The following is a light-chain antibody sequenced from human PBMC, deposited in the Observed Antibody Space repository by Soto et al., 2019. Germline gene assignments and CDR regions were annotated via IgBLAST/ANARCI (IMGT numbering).Light chain of an antibody. J-gene: IGKJ4*01. V-gene: IGKV4-1*01. CDR3: QQYYTTPLT. Sequence: DIVMTQSPDSLAVSLGERATINCKSSQSVLYSSNNKNYLVWYQQKPGQPPKLLIYWASTRESGVPDRFSGSGSGTDFTLTISSLQAEDVAVYSCQQYYTTPLTFGGGTKVEIK. CDR1: QSVLYSSNNKNY. CDR2: WAS.